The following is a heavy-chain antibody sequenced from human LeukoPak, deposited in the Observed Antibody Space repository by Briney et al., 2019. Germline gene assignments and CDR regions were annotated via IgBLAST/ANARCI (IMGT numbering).Heavy chain of an antibody. J-gene: IGHJ3*02. CDR3: ARALYFDWTWEGGAFDI. CDR1: GFTFSSYA. CDR2: ISYDGSNK. V-gene: IGHV3-30-3*01. Sequence: PGRSLRLSCAASGFTFSSYAMHWVRQAPGKGLEWVAVISYDGSNKYYADSVKGRFTISRDNSKNTLYLQMNSLRAEDTAVYYCARALYFDWTWEGGAFDIWGQGTMVTVSS. D-gene: IGHD3-9*01.